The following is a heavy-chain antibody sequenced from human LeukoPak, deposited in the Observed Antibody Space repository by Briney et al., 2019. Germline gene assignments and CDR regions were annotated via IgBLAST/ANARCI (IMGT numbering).Heavy chain of an antibody. V-gene: IGHV4-31*03. J-gene: IGHJ6*02. D-gene: IGHD2-2*01. Sequence: SQTLSLTCTVSGGSISSGGYYWSWIRQHPGKGLEWIGYIYYSGSTYYNPSLKSRVTISVDTSKNQFSLKLSSVTAADTAVYYCARDPEIPAAYTSLYYYYGMDVWGQGTTVTVSS. CDR3: ARDPEIPAAYTSLYYYYGMDV. CDR1: GGSISSGGYY. CDR2: IYYSGST.